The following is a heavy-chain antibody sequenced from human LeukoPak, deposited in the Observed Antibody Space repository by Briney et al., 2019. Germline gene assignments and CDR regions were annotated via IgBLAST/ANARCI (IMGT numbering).Heavy chain of an antibody. CDR2: IYYSGST. D-gene: IGHD1-26*01. CDR1: GGSLSSGDYY. J-gene: IGHJ4*02. Sequence: SETLSLTYTVSGGSLSSGDYYWGWIRQPPGKGLEWIGYIYYSGSTYYNPSLKSRVTISVDTSKNQFSLKLSSVTAADTAVYYCARGGVVGANDYWGQGTLVTVSS. V-gene: IGHV4-30-4*01. CDR3: ARGGVVGANDY.